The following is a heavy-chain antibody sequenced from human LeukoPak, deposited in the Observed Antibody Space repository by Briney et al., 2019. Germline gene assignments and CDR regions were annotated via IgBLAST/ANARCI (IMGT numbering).Heavy chain of an antibody. CDR3: ARGLRTQGQKPAGY. Sequence: HPSETLSFTCAVYGGSFSGYYWSGIRQPPGKGLEWIGEINHSGSTNYNPSLKSRVTISVDTSKNQFSLKLSSVTAADTAVYYCARGLRTQGQKPAGYWGQGTLVTVSS. CDR1: GGSFSGYY. CDR2: INHSGST. V-gene: IGHV4-34*01. J-gene: IGHJ4*02.